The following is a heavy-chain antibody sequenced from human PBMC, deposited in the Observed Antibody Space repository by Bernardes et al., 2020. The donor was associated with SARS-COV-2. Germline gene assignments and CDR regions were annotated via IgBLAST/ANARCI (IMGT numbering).Heavy chain of an antibody. J-gene: IGHJ4*02. Sequence: GGSLRLSCAASGFTFSSYAMHWVRQAPGKGLEWVAVISYDGSNKYYADSVKGRFTISRDNSKNTLYLQMNSLRAEDTAVYYCARDLGQQLVLRFLDYWGQGTLVTVSS. V-gene: IGHV3-30-3*01. CDR3: ARDLGQQLVLRFLDY. CDR1: GFTFSSYA. D-gene: IGHD6-13*01. CDR2: ISYDGSNK.